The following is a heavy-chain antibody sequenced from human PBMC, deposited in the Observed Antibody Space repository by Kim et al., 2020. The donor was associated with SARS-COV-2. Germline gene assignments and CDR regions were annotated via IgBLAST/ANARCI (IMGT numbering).Heavy chain of an antibody. CDR2: SGGIT. V-gene: IGHV3-66*01. CDR3: ARDWESY. D-gene: IGHD1-26*01. J-gene: IGHJ4*02. Sequence: SGGITYYADSVKGRFTIARDNSNNTLYLQMNSLRAEDTAVYYCARDWESYWGQGTLVTVSS.